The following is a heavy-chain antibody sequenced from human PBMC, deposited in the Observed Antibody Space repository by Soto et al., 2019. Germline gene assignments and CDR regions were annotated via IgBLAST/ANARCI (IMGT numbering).Heavy chain of an antibody. CDR3: ARSSTVDTTAGGTHFDY. V-gene: IGHV1-3*05. D-gene: IGHD1-1*01. CDR1: GYTFSNFA. CDR2: INRGNGNT. Sequence: QVQLVQSGAEEKKPGASVKVSCKASGYTFSNFAMQWVRQATGQRLGWMGWINRGNGNTEYSQKFQGRVTITRDTSASSVYMELSSLTSEDTAVYYCARSSTVDTTAGGTHFDYWGQGTLVTVSS. J-gene: IGHJ4*02.